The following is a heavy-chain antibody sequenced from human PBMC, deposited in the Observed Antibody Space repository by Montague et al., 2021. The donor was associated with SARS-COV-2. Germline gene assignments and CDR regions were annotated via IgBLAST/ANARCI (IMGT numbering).Heavy chain of an antibody. V-gene: IGHV4-59*01. J-gene: IGHJ4*02. CDR3: AMLYGGGGGRGY. CDR1: GGSIDGNH. D-gene: IGHD4-23*01. Sequence: SETLSLTCTVSGGSIDGNHWTWVRQSPGKGLEWIGQIGSTNYNPSLESRFSTSVDTSKSQFSLNLASVTAADSAIYYCAMLYGGGGGRGYWGQGTLVTVSS. CDR2: IGST.